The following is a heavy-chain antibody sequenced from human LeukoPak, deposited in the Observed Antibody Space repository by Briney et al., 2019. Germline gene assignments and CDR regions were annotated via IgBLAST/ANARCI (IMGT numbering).Heavy chain of an antibody. Sequence: PSETLSLTCAVYGGSFSGYYWSWIRQPPGKGLEWIGEINHSGSTNYNPSLKSRVTISVDTSKNQFSLKLSSVTAADTAVYYCARWYYDILTGLGGMDYWGQGTLVTVSS. CDR3: ARWYYDILTGLGGMDY. CDR1: GGSFSGYY. J-gene: IGHJ4*02. CDR2: INHSGST. D-gene: IGHD3-9*01. V-gene: IGHV4-34*01.